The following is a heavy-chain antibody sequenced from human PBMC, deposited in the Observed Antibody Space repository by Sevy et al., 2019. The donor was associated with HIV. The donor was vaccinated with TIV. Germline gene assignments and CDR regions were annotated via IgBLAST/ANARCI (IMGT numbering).Heavy chain of an antibody. CDR3: ARKGGPYGDYALDY. D-gene: IGHD4-17*01. CDR1: GGSISSYY. J-gene: IGHJ4*02. CDR2: IYYSGST. V-gene: IGHV4-59*01. Sequence: SETLSLTCTVSGGSISSYYWSWIRQPPGKGLEWTGYIYYSGSTNYNPSLKSRVTISVDTSKNQFSLKLSSVTAADTAVYYCARKGGPYGDYALDYWGQGTLVTVSS.